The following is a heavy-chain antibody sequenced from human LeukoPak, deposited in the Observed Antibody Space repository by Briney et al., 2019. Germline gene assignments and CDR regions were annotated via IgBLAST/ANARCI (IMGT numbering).Heavy chain of an antibody. CDR1: GFTFDDYA. D-gene: IGHD3-22*01. J-gene: IGHJ4*02. V-gene: IGHV3-9*01. CDR2: ISWNSGSI. CDR3: AKDLINYYDSSSPRTSFDY. Sequence: GGSLRLSCAASGFTFDDYAMHWVRQAPGKGLEWVSGISWNSGSIGYADSVKGRFTISRDNAKNSLYLQMNNLRAEDTALYYCAKDLINYYDSSSPRTSFDYWGQGTLVTVSS.